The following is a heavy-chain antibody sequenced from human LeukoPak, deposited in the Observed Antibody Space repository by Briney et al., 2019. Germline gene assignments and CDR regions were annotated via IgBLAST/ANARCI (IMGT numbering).Heavy chain of an antibody. CDR1: GFTFSSHW. CDR3: ARVGGDSTRSVDY. J-gene: IGHJ4*02. V-gene: IGHV3-74*01. D-gene: IGHD3-10*01. CDR2: INSDGSST. Sequence: PGGSLRLSCAASGFTFSSHWMHWVRQAPGKGLVWVSRINSDGSSTSYADSVKGRFTISRDSAKNTLYLQMNSLRAEDTAVYYCARVGGDSTRSVDYWGQGTLVTVSS.